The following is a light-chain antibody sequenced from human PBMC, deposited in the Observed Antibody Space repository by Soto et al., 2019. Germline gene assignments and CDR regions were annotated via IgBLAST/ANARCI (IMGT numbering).Light chain of an antibody. J-gene: IGLJ1*01. CDR1: SSDVGGYNY. CDR2: DVS. Sequence: QSVLTQPASVSGSPGQSITISCTGTSSDVGGYNYVSWYQQRPGTAPKLMIYDVSDRPSGVSNRFSGSKSGNTASLTISGLQAEDEADYYCSSYTRSSTYVFGTGTKVTVL. CDR3: SSYTRSSTYV. V-gene: IGLV2-14*03.